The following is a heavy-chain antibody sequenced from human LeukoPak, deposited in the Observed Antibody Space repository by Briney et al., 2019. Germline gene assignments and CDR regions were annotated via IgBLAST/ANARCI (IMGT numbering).Heavy chain of an antibody. V-gene: IGHV3-9*01. D-gene: IGHD2-2*01. CDR1: GFTFDDFA. J-gene: IGHJ3*02. Sequence: GRSLRLSCTASGFTFDDFAIHWVRQPPGKGLEWVSGIGWNGLIVGYADSVKGRFSISRDNAKQSVYLHMNSLRAEDTAVYYCARDPHCSSTSCYVGVAFDIWGQGTMVTVSS. CDR3: ARDPHCSSTSCYVGVAFDI. CDR2: IGWNGLIV.